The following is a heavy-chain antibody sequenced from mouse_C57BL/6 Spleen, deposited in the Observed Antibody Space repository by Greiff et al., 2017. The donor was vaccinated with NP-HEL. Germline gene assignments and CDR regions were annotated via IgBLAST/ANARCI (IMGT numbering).Heavy chain of an antibody. Sequence: EVQLVESGGGLVKPGGSLKLSCAASGFTFSDYGMHWVRQAPEKGLEWVAYISSGSSTIYYADTVKGRFTISRDNAKNTLFLQMTSLRSEDTAMYYCAIWCFDVWGTGTTVTVSS. V-gene: IGHV5-17*01. J-gene: IGHJ1*03. CDR3: AIWCFDV. CDR2: ISSGSSTI. CDR1: GFTFSDYG.